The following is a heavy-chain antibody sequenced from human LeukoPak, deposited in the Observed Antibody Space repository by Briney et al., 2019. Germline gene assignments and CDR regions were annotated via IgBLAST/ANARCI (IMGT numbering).Heavy chain of an antibody. CDR2: IWYDGSHK. V-gene: IGHV3-33*08. Sequence: QPGGSLRLSCAASGFTFSSYSMNWVRQAPGKGLEWVAIIWYDGSHKYYADSVKGRFTISKDNSKNTLYLQMSSLRAEDAAVYYCAAGEPYVYWGQGTLVTVSS. J-gene: IGHJ4*02. CDR1: GFTFSSYS. CDR3: AAGEPYVY. D-gene: IGHD1-14*01.